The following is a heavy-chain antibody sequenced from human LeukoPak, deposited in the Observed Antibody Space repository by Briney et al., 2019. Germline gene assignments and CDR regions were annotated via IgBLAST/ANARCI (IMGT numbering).Heavy chain of an antibody. CDR2: IYYSGST. D-gene: IGHD1-26*01. CDR3: ARVEIRYSGSYLYYFDY. CDR1: GGSISGSTYC. Sequence: SETLSLTCTVSGGSISGSTYCWGWIRQPPGKGLEWIGYIYYSGSTNYNPSLKSRVTISVDTSKNQFSLKLSSVTAADTAVYYCARVEIRYSGSYLYYFDYWGQGTPVTVSS. V-gene: IGHV4-61*05. J-gene: IGHJ4*02.